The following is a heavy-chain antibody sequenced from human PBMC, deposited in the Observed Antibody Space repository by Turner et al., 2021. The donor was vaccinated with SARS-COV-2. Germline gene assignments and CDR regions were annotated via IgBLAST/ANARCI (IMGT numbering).Heavy chain of an antibody. CDR3: ARQTDSSTWQTYYFDY. CDR1: GFTFSSYD. J-gene: IGHJ4*02. Sequence: QVQLVESGGGVVQPGRSLRLSCAASGFTFSSYDMHWVRQAPGKGLEWVAVIWYDGSNKYYADSVKGGFTISRDNSKNTLYLQMNSLRAEDTAVYYCARQTDSSTWQTYYFDYWGQGTLVTVSS. CDR2: IWYDGSNK. D-gene: IGHD6-13*01. V-gene: IGHV3-33*01.